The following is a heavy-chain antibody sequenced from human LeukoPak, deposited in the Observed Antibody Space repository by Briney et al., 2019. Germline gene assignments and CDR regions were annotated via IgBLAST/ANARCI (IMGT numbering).Heavy chain of an antibody. CDR3: TRISYADGGNVRF. CDR2: ISRTTNYT. Sequence: GGSLRLSCAASGCTFSGYYMTWFRQAPGKGLEWVSSISRTTNYTYYTDSVKGRFTISRDNAKNSLYLQMNSLTAGDTAVYYWTRISYADGGNVRFGAQGTLVTVSS. V-gene: IGHV3-21*01. CDR1: GCTFSGYY. J-gene: IGHJ4*02. D-gene: IGHD3-16*01.